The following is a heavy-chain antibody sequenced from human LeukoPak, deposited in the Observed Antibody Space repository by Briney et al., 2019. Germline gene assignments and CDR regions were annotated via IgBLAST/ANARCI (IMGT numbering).Heavy chain of an antibody. Sequence: GGSLRLSCAASGFTFSSYSMSWVRQAPGKGLEWVSYISSSRSTIYYADSVKGRFTISRDSAKNSLYLQMNSLRAEDTAVYYCARERIAAAGTCWFDPWGQGTLVTVSS. J-gene: IGHJ5*02. V-gene: IGHV3-48*01. D-gene: IGHD6-13*01. CDR3: ARERIAAAGTCWFDP. CDR1: GFTFSSYS. CDR2: ISSSRSTI.